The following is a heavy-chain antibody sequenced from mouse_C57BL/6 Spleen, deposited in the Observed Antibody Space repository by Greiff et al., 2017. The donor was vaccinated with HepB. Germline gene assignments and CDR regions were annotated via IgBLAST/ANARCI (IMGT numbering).Heavy chain of an antibody. CDR2: IDPSDSYT. J-gene: IGHJ2*01. CDR3: ATVVPFDY. V-gene: IGHV1-50*01. CDR1: GYTFTSYW. D-gene: IGHD1-1*01. Sequence: VQLQQPGAELVKPGASVKLSCKASGYTFTSYWMQWVKQRPGQGLEWIGEIDPSDSYTNYNQKFKGKATLTVDTSSSTAYMQLSSLTSEDSAVYYCATVVPFDYWGQGTTLTVSS.